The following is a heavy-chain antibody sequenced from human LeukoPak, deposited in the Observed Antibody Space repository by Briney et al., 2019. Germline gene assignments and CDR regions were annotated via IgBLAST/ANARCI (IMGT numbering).Heavy chain of an antibody. Sequence: GESLKISCKGSGYSFTSYWIGWVRQMPGKGLEWMGIIDPGDSDTRYSPSFQGQATISAHKSISTAYLQWSSLKASDNAMYYCERLDGSNNYYDSSGYIDYWGQGTLVTVSS. CDR1: GYSFTSYW. J-gene: IGHJ4*02. CDR3: ERLDGSNNYYDSSGYIDY. V-gene: IGHV5-51*01. CDR2: IDPGDSDT. D-gene: IGHD3-22*01.